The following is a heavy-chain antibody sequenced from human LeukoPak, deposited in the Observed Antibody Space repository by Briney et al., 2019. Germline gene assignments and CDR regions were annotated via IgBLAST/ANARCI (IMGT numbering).Heavy chain of an antibody. CDR1: GYTFNNYG. Sequence: ASGKVSCKASGYTFNNYGIGWVRQPPGQGLERMGWISPYNGNTKYAQKVQGRVTMTTDTFTSTAYLDLRSLSFDDTAVYYCARNSTVTTQGMDVWGSGTTVTV. CDR3: ARNSTVTTQGMDV. CDR2: ISPYNGNT. J-gene: IGHJ6*03. V-gene: IGHV1-18*01. D-gene: IGHD4-17*01.